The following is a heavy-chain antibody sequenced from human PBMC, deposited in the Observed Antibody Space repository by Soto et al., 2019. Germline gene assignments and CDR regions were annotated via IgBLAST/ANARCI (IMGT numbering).Heavy chain of an antibody. D-gene: IGHD3-9*01. CDR2: ISWDGGIT. J-gene: IGHJ4*02. V-gene: IGHV3-43*01. Sequence: LRLSCAASGFSLEDYTMHWVRQGPGKGPEWISLISWDGGITDYSDSVKGRFISSRDNSKNSLFLEMNSLTSEDAAMYFCARDSYDILTGQKRYFDFWGQGTLVTVSS. CDR3: ARDSYDILTGQKRYFDF. CDR1: GFSLEDYT.